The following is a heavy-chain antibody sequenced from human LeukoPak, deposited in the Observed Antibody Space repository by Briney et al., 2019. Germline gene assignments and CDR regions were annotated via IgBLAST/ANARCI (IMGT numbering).Heavy chain of an antibody. D-gene: IGHD1-1*01. V-gene: IGHV4-38-2*02. J-gene: IGHJ6*03. CDR1: GYSISSGSY. CDR3: ARLSVVHTLMGDYYYYMDV. Sequence: SETLSLTCTVSGYSISSGSYWGWIRQPPGKGLEWIGSVYHSGSTYYNPSLKSRVTISVDTSKNQFSLKLSSVTAADTAVYYCARLSVVHTLMGDYYYYMDVWGKGTTVTVSS. CDR2: VYHSGST.